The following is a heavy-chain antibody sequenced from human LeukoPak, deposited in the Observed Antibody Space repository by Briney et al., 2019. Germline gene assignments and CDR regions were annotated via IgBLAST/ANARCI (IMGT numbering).Heavy chain of an antibody. J-gene: IGHJ3*02. V-gene: IGHV1-18*01. CDR1: GYTFRSYG. D-gene: IGHD3-9*01. CDR3: AREGAYIDWPQAPDI. CDR2: ISGYNALT. Sequence: ASVKVPCKASGYTFRSYGISGVRQAPGQGLEWMGWISGYNALTETAQKVQGRLTLTTDTSTTTAYMELRTLRSDDTAVYYCAREGAYIDWPQAPDIWGQGTMVTVS.